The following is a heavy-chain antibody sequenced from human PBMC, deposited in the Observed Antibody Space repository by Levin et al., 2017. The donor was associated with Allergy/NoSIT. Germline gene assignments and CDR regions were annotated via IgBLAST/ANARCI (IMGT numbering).Heavy chain of an antibody. CDR2: IYHNGAT. V-gene: IGHV4-28*01. J-gene: IGHJ4*02. CDR3: ARMARSHHFDD. CDR1: GSSITNFFW. Sequence: SETLSLTCSVSGSSITNFFWWGWIRQPPGKGLEWIGYIYHNGATQYNPSLKSRATLSVDSSKNQIFLSLSSLTAVDTVVYYCARMARSHHFDDWGQGTLVAVS.